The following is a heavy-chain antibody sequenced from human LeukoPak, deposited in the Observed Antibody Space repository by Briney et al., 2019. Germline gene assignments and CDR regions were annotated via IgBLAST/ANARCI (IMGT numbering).Heavy chain of an antibody. D-gene: IGHD1-26*01. Sequence: GGSLRLSCAAPGFTFSSYGMHWVRQAPGKGLEWVAFIRYDGSNKYYADSVKGRFTISRDNSKNTLYLQMNSLRAEDTAIYYCARDPYSGNYGDSYYYYMDVWGKGTTVTISS. CDR3: ARDPYSGNYGDSYYYYMDV. CDR1: GFTFSSYG. J-gene: IGHJ6*03. CDR2: IRYDGSNK. V-gene: IGHV3-30*02.